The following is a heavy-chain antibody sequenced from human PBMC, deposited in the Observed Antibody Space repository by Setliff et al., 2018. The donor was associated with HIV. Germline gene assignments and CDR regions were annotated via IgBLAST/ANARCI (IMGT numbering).Heavy chain of an antibody. Sequence: LRLSCAASGFTFSRYWMSWVRQAPGKGLEWVANIRQDGSEGYYVDSVKGRFTISRDNAKNSLYLQMNTLRAEDTALYYCARGDYYDSSGYYIDAFDVWGQGTTVTVSS. V-gene: IGHV3-7*04. CDR2: IRQDGSEG. CDR3: ARGDYYDSSGYYIDAFDV. J-gene: IGHJ3*01. CDR1: GFTFSRYW. D-gene: IGHD3-22*01.